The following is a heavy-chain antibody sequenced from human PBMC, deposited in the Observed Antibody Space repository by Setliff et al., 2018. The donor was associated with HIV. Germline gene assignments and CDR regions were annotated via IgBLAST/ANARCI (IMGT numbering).Heavy chain of an antibody. J-gene: IGHJ6*03. V-gene: IGHV4-34*01. CDR2: INHSGST. CDR1: GGSFSDYY. CDR3: ARPYSSSSYYYYMDV. Sequence: SETLSLTCAVYGGSFSDYYWSWIRQPPGKGLEWIGEINHSGSTEYNSSLKSRVTISVDTSKKQFSLNLTSLTAADTAVYYCARPYSSSSYYYYMDVWGKGTTVTVS. D-gene: IGHD6-6*01.